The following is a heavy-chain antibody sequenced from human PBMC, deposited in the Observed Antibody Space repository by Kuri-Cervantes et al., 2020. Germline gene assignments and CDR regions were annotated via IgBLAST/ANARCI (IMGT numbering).Heavy chain of an antibody. J-gene: IGHJ3*02. CDR1: GGSISSYY. D-gene: IGHD3-10*01. Sequence: SETLSLTCTVSGGSISSYYWSWIRQPPGKGLEWIGYIYYSGSTNYNPSLKSRVTLSVDTTKEQFSLKLSSVTAADTAVYYCARVDVWFGELLDDAFDIWGQGQWSPSPQ. CDR3: ARVDVWFGELLDDAFDI. V-gene: IGHV4-59*08. CDR2: IYYSGST.